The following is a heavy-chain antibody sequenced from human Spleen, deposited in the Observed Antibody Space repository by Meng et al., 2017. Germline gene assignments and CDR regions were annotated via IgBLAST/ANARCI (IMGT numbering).Heavy chain of an antibody. Sequence: SETLSLTCTVSGGSIRTSNYYWGFLRQPPGKGLEWIGGIYETGVTYYNPSLESRVTISIDTSKNQFSLNLNSVTAADTTVYYCARDLWELRYKAPFDPWGQGILVTVSS. CDR2: IYETGVT. D-gene: IGHD3-9*01. CDR3: ARDLWELRYKAPFDP. CDR1: GGSIRTSNYY. J-gene: IGHJ5*02. V-gene: IGHV4-39*07.